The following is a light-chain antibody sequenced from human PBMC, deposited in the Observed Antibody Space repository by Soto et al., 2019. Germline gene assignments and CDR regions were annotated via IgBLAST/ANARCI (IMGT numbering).Light chain of an antibody. Sequence: EIVLTQSPGTLSLSPGERATLSCRASQSVSDNYLAWYQQQPGQAPRLLIYRSSSRATGIPDRFSGSGSGTDFTLTIIRLEPEDFSVYYCQQYGTSPYTFGQGTKLEIK. CDR1: QSVSDNY. CDR2: RSS. V-gene: IGKV3-20*01. J-gene: IGKJ2*01. CDR3: QQYGTSPYT.